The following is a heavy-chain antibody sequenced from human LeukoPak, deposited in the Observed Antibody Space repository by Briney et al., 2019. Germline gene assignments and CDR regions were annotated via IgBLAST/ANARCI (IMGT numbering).Heavy chain of an antibody. J-gene: IGHJ5*02. CDR2: ISPSGGST. D-gene: IGHD5-24*01. Sequence: ASVKVSCKAFGYTFTSNYMHRVRQAPAQGPEWMGVISPSGGSTTYAQKFQGRVTLTRDMSTSTDYLELSSLRSEDTAVYYCARDNSVRDEAWWFNPWGQGTLVTVSS. CDR3: ARDNSVRDEAWWFNP. V-gene: IGHV1-46*01. CDR1: GYTFTSNY.